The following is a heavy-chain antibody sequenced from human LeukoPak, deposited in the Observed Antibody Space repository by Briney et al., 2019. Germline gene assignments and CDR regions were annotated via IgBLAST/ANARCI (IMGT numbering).Heavy chain of an antibody. Sequence: ASVTVSCKASGYTFTSYAMHWVRQAPGQRLEWMGWVNAGNGNTKYSQKFQGRVTITRDTSASTAYMELSSLRSEDTAVYYCARVKGYYDSSGALGYWGQGTLVTVSS. CDR2: VNAGNGNT. CDR1: GYTFTSYA. CDR3: ARVKGYYDSSGALGY. V-gene: IGHV1-3*01. J-gene: IGHJ4*02. D-gene: IGHD3-22*01.